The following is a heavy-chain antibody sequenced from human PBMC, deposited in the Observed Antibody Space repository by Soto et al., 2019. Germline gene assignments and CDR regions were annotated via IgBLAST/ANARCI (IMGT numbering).Heavy chain of an antibody. CDR2: IYHTGNT. CDR3: ARDYYDSSDYTTNWFDP. D-gene: IGHD3-22*01. V-gene: IGHV4-39*01. Sequence: SETLSLTCTVSGGSISNSRYYWAWIRQPPGKGLEWIGSIYHTGNTYYNQSPRSRVTISVDTSKNQFSLKLTSVTAADTAVYYCARDYYDSSDYTTNWFDPWGQGTLVTVSS. J-gene: IGHJ5*02. CDR1: GGSISNSRYY.